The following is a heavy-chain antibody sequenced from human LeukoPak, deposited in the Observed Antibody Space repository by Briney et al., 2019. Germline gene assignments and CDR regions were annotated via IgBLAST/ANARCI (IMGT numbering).Heavy chain of an antibody. V-gene: IGHV4-39*07. CDR2: IYYSGST. Sequence: SETLSLTCTVSGGSISSSSYYWGWIRQPPGKGLEWIGSIYYSGSTYYNPSLKSRVTMSVDTSKNQFSLKLSSVTAADTAVYYCARDNSGWFHYFDYWGQGTLVTVSS. CDR1: GGSISSSSYY. J-gene: IGHJ4*02. CDR3: ARDNSGWFHYFDY. D-gene: IGHD6-19*01.